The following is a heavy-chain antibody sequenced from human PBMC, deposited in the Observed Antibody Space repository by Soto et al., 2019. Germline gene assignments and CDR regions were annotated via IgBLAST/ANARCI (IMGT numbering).Heavy chain of an antibody. D-gene: IGHD3-10*01. CDR1: GGSISSGGYY. Sequence: SESLSLTCTVSGGSISSGGYYWSWIRQHPGKGLEWIGYIYYSGSTYYNPSLKSRVTISVDTSKNQLSLKLSSVTAADTAVYYCARGITILAGAFDIWGQGTMVTVSS. J-gene: IGHJ3*02. CDR2: IYYSGST. CDR3: ARGITILAGAFDI. V-gene: IGHV4-31*03.